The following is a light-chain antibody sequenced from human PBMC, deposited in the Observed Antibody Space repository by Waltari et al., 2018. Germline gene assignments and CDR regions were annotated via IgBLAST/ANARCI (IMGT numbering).Light chain of an antibody. J-gene: IGKJ1*01. CDR3: QQYYDIPWT. CDR1: QRALYSSNSQNY. V-gene: IGKV4-1*01. Sequence: DIVMTQSPDSLAVSLGERVTINCKSSQRALYSSNSQNYLAWYQQKPGQPPKLLIYWASARESGVPDRFSGSESGTDFTLTISSLQAEDVAVYYCQQYYDIPWTFGQGTKVEIK. CDR2: WAS.